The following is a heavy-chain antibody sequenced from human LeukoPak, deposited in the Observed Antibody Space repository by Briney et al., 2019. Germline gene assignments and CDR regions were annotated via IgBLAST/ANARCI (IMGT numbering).Heavy chain of an antibody. CDR3: ARENDYGDYGYFDY. CDR1: GFTFSNSW. V-gene: IGHV3-7*01. CDR2: IKEDGSET. D-gene: IGHD4-17*01. Sequence: GGSLRLSCAASGFTFSNSWMTWVRQAPGKGLERVANIKEDGSETYYVGSVRGRFSISRDNAKNSMYLEMNSLRAEDTAVYYCARENDYGDYGYFDYWGQGTLVTVSS. J-gene: IGHJ4*02.